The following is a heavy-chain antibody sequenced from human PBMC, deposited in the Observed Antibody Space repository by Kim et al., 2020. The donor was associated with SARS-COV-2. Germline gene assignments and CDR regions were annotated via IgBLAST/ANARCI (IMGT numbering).Heavy chain of an antibody. D-gene: IGHD3-22*01. J-gene: IGHJ3*02. CDR1: GGSISSSSYY. V-gene: IGHV4-39*01. CDR3: ARLRNGGYGGLDAFDI. Sequence: SETLSLTCTVSGGSISSSSYYWGWIRQPPGKGLEWIGSIYYSGSTYYNPSLKSRVTISVDTSKNQFSLKLSSVTAADTAVYYCARLRNGGYGGLDAFDIWGQGTMVTVSS. CDR2: IYYSGST.